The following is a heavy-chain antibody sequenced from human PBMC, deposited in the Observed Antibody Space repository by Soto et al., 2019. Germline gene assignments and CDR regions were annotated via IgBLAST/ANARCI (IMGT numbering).Heavy chain of an antibody. CDR1: GFTFSRYG. J-gene: IGHJ4*02. V-gene: IGHV3-30*03. CDR3: VRYFLLWFVDPTIY. CDR2: ISYDGSNK. D-gene: IGHD3-10*01. Sequence: QVQLVESGGGVVQPGRSLRLSCAASGFTFSRYGMHWVRQAPGKGLEWVAVISYDGSNKYYADCVKGRFTISRDNSKNTLYLQMNSLRADDTAAYYCVRYFLLWFVDPTIYWGQGTLVTVSS.